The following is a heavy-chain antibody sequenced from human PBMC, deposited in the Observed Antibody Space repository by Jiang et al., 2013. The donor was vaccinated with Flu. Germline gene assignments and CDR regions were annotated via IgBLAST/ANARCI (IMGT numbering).Heavy chain of an antibody. D-gene: IGHD2-15*01. Sequence: WVRQAPGQGLEWMGWISAYNGNTNYAQKLQGRVTMTTDTSTSTAYMELRSLRSDDTAVYYCARLDIVYRRNWFDPWGQGTLVTVSS. V-gene: IGHV1-18*01. CDR3: ARLDIVYRRNWFDP. CDR2: ISAYNGNT. J-gene: IGHJ5*02.